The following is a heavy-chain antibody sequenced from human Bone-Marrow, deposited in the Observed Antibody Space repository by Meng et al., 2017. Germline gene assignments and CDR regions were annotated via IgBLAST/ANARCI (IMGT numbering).Heavy chain of an antibody. V-gene: IGHV3-23*01. Sequence: GGSLRLSCAASGFTFSSYARSWVRQAPGKGLEWVSDISGSGGSTYYADSVKGRFTISRDNSKNTLYLQMNSLRAEDTAVYYCAKVTYYDILTGYFNYYYGMDVWGQGTTVTVSS. D-gene: IGHD3-9*01. CDR3: AKVTYYDILTGYFNYYYGMDV. CDR1: GFTFSSYA. CDR2: ISGSGGST. J-gene: IGHJ6*02.